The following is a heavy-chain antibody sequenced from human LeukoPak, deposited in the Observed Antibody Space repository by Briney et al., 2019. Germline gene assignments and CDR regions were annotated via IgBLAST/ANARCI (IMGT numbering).Heavy chain of an antibody. Sequence: ASVKVSCKASGYTFTGYYMHWVRQAPGQGLEWMGWINPNSGGTNYAQKFQGWVTMTRDTSTSTAYMELSRLRSDDTAVYYCATYSSSSASDLYYYYGMDVWGQGTTVTVSS. J-gene: IGHJ6*02. V-gene: IGHV1-2*04. CDR2: INPNSGGT. D-gene: IGHD6-6*01. CDR1: GYTFTGYY. CDR3: ATYSSSSASDLYYYYGMDV.